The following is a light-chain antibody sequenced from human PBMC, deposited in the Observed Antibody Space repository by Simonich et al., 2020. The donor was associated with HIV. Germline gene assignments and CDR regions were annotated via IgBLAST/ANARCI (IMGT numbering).Light chain of an antibody. CDR2: DAT. CDR3: QQYYSTPRT. Sequence: DIQMTQSPSSLSASVGDRVTITCHARQDIRNNLNWYQQKAGKAPKLLIYDATNLETGVPSRFSGSGSGTDYTLTISSLQPEDFATYYCQQYYSTPRTFGQGTKLEIK. V-gene: IGKV1-33*01. CDR1: QDIRNN. J-gene: IGKJ2*01.